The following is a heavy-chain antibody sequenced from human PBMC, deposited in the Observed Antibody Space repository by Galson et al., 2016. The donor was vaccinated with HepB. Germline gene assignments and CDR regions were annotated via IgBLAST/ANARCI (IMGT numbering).Heavy chain of an antibody. Sequence: SLRLSCAASGFTFSSYAMSWVRQAPGKGLEWVSSISRSGTGGGDGTYYADSVKGRFTISRDNPKNTPYLHMNSLRVEDTAVYYCAKDYNSSSWFFKTFDSWGEGTLGTVSS. J-gene: IGHJ4*02. CDR3: AKDYNSSSWFFKTFDS. CDR1: GFTFSSYA. D-gene: IGHD3-22*01. V-gene: IGHV3-23*01. CDR2: ISRSGTGGGDGT.